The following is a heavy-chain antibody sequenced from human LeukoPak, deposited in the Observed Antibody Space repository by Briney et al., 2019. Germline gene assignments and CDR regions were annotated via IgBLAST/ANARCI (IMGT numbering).Heavy chain of an antibody. J-gene: IGHJ4*02. Sequence: SETLSLTCAVYGGSFSGYYWSWIRQPPGKGLEWIGEINHSGSTNYNPSLKSRVTISVDTSKNQFSLKLTSVTAADTAMYYCASGIVAFDYWGQGTLVTVSS. D-gene: IGHD2-15*01. CDR3: ASGIVAFDY. CDR1: GGSFSGYY. CDR2: INHSGST. V-gene: IGHV4-34*01.